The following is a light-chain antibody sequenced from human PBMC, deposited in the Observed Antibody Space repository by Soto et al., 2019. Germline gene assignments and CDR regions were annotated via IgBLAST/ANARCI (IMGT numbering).Light chain of an antibody. Sequence: QSVLTQPASVSGSPGQAITISCTGTSSDVGGYNYVSWYQHHPGKAPKLILYNVSDRPSGVSNRFSGSKSGNTASLTISGLQAEDEADYYCSSYTSSSTYVLFGGGTKLTVL. CDR1: SSDVGGYNY. CDR2: NVS. CDR3: SSYTSSSTYVL. J-gene: IGLJ2*01. V-gene: IGLV2-14*03.